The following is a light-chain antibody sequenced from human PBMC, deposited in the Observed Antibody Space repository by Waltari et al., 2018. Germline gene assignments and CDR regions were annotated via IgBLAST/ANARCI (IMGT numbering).Light chain of an antibody. CDR3: TSYTTTSTLVL. CDR2: DVT. V-gene: IGLV2-14*03. J-gene: IGLJ2*01. Sequence: YQQHPGRAPKLMIYDVTDRPSGISIRVSGSKSGNTASLTISGLRAEDEAYYYCTSYTTTSTLVLFGGGTKLTVL.